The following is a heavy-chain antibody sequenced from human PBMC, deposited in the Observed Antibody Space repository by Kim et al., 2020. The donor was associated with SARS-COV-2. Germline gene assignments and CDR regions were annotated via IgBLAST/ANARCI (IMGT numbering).Heavy chain of an antibody. J-gene: IGHJ4*02. Sequence: SETLSLTCAVYGGSFSGYYWSWIRQPPGKGLEWIGEINHSGSTNYNPSLKSRVTISVDTSKNQFSLKLSSVTAADTAVYYCASTLYSSGWYSYWGQGTLVTVSS. D-gene: IGHD6-19*01. CDR2: INHSGST. V-gene: IGHV4-34*01. CDR1: GGSFSGYY. CDR3: ASTLYSSGWYSY.